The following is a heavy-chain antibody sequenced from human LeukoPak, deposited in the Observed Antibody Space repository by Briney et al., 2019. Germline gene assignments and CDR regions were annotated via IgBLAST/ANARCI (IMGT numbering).Heavy chain of an antibody. Sequence: PSETLSLTCAVYGGSFSGYYWSWIRQPPGKGLEWIGEINHSGSTNYNPSLKSRVTISVDTSKNQFSLELSSVTAADTAVYYCARYRRSTSCHDYWGQGTLVTVSS. J-gene: IGHJ4*02. CDR1: GGSFSGYY. D-gene: IGHD2-2*01. CDR2: INHSGST. V-gene: IGHV4-34*01. CDR3: ARYRRSTSCHDY.